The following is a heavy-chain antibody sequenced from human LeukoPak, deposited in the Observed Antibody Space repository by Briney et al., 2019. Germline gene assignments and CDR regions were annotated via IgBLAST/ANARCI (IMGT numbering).Heavy chain of an antibody. D-gene: IGHD5-12*01. Sequence: SQTLSLTCTVSGGSISSGDYYWRWLRQPPGTGLEWIGYIYYSGSTYYNPSLKSRVTISVDTSKNQFSLKLSSVTAADTAVYYCARVATIPWAFDIWGQGTMVTVSS. V-gene: IGHV4-30-4*01. CDR3: ARVATIPWAFDI. J-gene: IGHJ3*02. CDR2: IYYSGST. CDR1: GGSISSGDYY.